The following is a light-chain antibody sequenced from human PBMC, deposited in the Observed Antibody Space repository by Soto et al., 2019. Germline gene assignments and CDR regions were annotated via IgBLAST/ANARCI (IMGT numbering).Light chain of an antibody. CDR2: AAS. CDR1: QSVSSSN. CDR3: QHYGNSLWT. V-gene: IGKV3-20*01. Sequence: EIVLTQSPDTLSLSPGERATLSCRASQSVSSSNFAWYQQKPGQAPRLLIYAASTRHTGIPDRFSGSGSGTDFTLTISRLETEDFAVYYCQHYGNSLWTFGQGTKVEIK. J-gene: IGKJ1*01.